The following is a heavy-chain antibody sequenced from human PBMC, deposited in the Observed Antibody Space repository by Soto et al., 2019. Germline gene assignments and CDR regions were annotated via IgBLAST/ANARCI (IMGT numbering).Heavy chain of an antibody. CDR1: GFTFSSYA. CDR2: ISYDGSNK. V-gene: IGHV3-30-3*01. Sequence: VQLVESGGGVVQPGRSLRLSCAASGFTFSSYAMHWVRQAPGKGLEWVAVISYDGSNKYYADSVKGRFTISRDNSKNTLYLQMNSLRAEDTAVYYCASRSSGWYALPYCYYGMDVWGQGTTVTVSS. J-gene: IGHJ6*02. D-gene: IGHD6-19*01. CDR3: ASRSSGWYALPYCYYGMDV.